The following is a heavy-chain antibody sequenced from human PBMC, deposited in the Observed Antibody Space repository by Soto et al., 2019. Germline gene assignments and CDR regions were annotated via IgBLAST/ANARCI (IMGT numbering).Heavy chain of an antibody. CDR3: ARDKMGALSIADY. CDR1: GFTFYNYG. J-gene: IGHJ4*02. CDR2: IWHDASNK. V-gene: IGHV3-33*01. D-gene: IGHD3-16*02. Sequence: PGGSLRLSCAASGFTFYNYGMHWVRQAPGKGLEWVAGIWHDASNKYYAGSVKGRFTISRDNAKNILYLQMSSLRGDDTAVYYCARDKMGALSIADYWGQGTPVTVSS.